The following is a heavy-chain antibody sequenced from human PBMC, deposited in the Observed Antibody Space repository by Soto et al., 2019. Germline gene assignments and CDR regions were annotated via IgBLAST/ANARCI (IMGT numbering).Heavy chain of an antibody. CDR2: INHSGGT. CDR3: ARDRIAARGWFDP. CDR1: GGSFSCYY. J-gene: IGHJ5*02. V-gene: IGHV4-34*01. D-gene: IGHD6-13*01. Sequence: PSETLSLTWPVYGGSFSCYYWSWIRQPPGKGLEWIGEINHSGGTNYNPSLKSRVTISVDTSKNQFSLKLSSVTAADTAVYYCARDRIAARGWFDPWGQGTLVTVSS.